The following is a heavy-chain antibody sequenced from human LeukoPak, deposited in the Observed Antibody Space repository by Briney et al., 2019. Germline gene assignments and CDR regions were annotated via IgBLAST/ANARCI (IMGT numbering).Heavy chain of an antibody. V-gene: IGHV1-46*01. J-gene: IGHJ6*02. Sequence: ASVKVSCKASGYTFVGYYLNWVRQAPGQGLEWMGIINPSGGSTTYAQKFQGRVTMTRDTSTTTVYMELSSLRSEDTAVYYCAGGIYGSGSFSFYYGMGVWGQGTTVTVSS. D-gene: IGHD3-10*01. CDR1: GYTFVGYY. CDR2: INPSGGST. CDR3: AGGIYGSGSFSFYYGMGV.